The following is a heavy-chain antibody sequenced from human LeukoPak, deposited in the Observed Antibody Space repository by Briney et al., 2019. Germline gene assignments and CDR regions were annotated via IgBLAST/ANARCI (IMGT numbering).Heavy chain of an antibody. CDR2: ISYDGSNK. CDR3: ARVCVVVIAIRAR. CDR1: GFTFSSYA. J-gene: IGHJ4*02. D-gene: IGHD2-21*01. V-gene: IGHV3-30-3*01. Sequence: GGSLRLSCAASGFTFSSYAMHWVRQAPGKGLEWVAVISYDGSNKYYADSVKGRFTISRGNSKNTLYLQMNSLRAEDTAVYYCARVCVVVIAIRARGGQGTLVTVSS.